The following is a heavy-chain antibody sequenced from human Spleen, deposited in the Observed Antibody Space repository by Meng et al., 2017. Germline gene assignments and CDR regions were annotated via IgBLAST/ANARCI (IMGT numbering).Heavy chain of an antibody. CDR3: ARDDGRDGFNFYIRGFDH. Sequence: SETLSLTCTVSGGSISTTNYYWGWVRQPPGKGLEWIGTINYSGATYYSPSLKSRVTISVDTSKNQFSLKLKSVTAADTAVYYCARDDGRDGFNFYIRGFDHWGQGALVTVSS. CDR1: GGSISTTNYY. V-gene: IGHV4-39*07. J-gene: IGHJ4*02. CDR2: INYSGAT. D-gene: IGHD5-24*01.